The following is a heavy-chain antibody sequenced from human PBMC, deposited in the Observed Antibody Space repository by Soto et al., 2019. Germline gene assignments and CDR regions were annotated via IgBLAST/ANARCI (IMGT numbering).Heavy chain of an antibody. Sequence: QVQLVQSAAEEKKPGASVKVSCKASGYTFSSYPIYWVRQAPGQSLEWMGWINTGNGYTKYSQKFQARVTRSRDTAASTVDLQLSSLRAADTAVYYCARDRGGYCAGGSSCEACFYPWSQGTLVTVSS. D-gene: IGHD2-8*02. J-gene: IGHJ5*02. CDR2: INTGNGYT. CDR3: ARDRGGYCAGGSSCEACFYP. V-gene: IGHV1-3*05. CDR1: GYTFSSYP.